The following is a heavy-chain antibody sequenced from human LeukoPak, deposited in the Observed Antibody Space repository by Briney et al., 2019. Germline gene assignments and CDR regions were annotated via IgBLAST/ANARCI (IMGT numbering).Heavy chain of an antibody. CDR1: GGTFSNYP. CDR2: IIAIFGSA. J-gene: IGHJ6*03. CDR3: ARSFCSGGSCQSGPYYYYHMDV. V-gene: IGHV1-69*13. Sequence: AASVMVSCKVSGGTFSNYPISWVRQAPGQGLEWMGGIIAIFGSANYAQKFQGRVTITADESTSTAYMELSSLRSEDTAIYYCARSFCSGGSCQSGPYYYYHMDVWGEGTTVIVSS. D-gene: IGHD2-15*01.